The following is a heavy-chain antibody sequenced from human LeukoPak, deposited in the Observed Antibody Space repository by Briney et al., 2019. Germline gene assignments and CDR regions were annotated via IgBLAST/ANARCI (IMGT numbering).Heavy chain of an antibody. CDR1: GFTFSSYW. CDR3: ARVLYYTSWNTGAFDI. J-gene: IGHJ3*02. Sequence: PGGSLRLSCAASGFTFSSYWMHWVRQAPGKGLVWVSRITSDGSSTSHADSVKGRFTISRDNAKNTLYLQMNSLRAEDTAVYYCARVLYYTSWNTGAFDIWGQETMVTVSS. CDR2: ITSDGSST. D-gene: IGHD1/OR15-1a*01. V-gene: IGHV3-74*01.